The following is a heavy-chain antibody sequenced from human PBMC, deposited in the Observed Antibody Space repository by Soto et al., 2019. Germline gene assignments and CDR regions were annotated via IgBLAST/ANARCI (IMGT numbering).Heavy chain of an antibody. Sequence: QVQLQESGPGLVKPSETLSLTCTVSGGSISSYYWSWIRQPPGKGLEWIGYIYYSGSTNYNPSLKSRVTISVDTSKNQFSLKLSSVTAADTGVYYCARHSSRVATGAFDIWGQGTMVTVSS. CDR2: IYYSGST. CDR1: GGSISSYY. CDR3: ARHSSRVATGAFDI. D-gene: IGHD5-12*01. J-gene: IGHJ3*02. V-gene: IGHV4-59*08.